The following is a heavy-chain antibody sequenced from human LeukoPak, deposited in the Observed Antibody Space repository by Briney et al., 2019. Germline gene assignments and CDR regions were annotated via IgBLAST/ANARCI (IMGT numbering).Heavy chain of an antibody. CDR3: AREYYDSSGPPGEYYYYYDMDV. V-gene: IGHV1-2*06. CDR1: GYTFTGYY. J-gene: IGHJ6*02. Sequence: ASVKVSCKASGYTFTGYYMHWVRQAPGQGLEWMGRINPNGGGTNYAQKFQGRVTMTRDTSISTAYMELSRLRSDDTAVYYCAREYYDSSGPPGEYYYYYDMDVWGQGTTVTVSS. D-gene: IGHD3-22*01. CDR2: INPNGGGT.